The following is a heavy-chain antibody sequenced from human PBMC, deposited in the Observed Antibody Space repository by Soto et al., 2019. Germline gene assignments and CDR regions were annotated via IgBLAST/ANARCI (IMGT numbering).Heavy chain of an antibody. CDR1: GFIFSNYA. V-gene: IGHV3-30-3*01. J-gene: IGHJ4*02. Sequence: QVQLVESGGGVVQTGGSLRLSCAASGFIFSNYAMQWVRQAPGKGLEWMAAISYDGNTQYYADSVRGRFTISRDNSKNTVYVQMISLRAEDTAVYYCARDLKGDTKLDYWGQGTLVTVSS. CDR2: ISYDGNTQ. CDR3: ARDLKGDTKLDY. D-gene: IGHD1-26*01.